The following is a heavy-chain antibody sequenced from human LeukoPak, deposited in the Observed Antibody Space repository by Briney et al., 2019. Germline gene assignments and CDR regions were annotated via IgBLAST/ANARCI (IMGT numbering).Heavy chain of an antibody. V-gene: IGHV4-31*03. CDR2: IYYSGST. Sequence: SQTLSLTCTVSGGSISSGGYYSSWIRQHPGKGLEWIGYIYYSGSTYYNPSLKSRVTISVDTSKNQFSLKLSSVTAADTAVYYCARGGPRRNGYNQDYFDYWGQGTLVTVSS. CDR3: ARGGPRRNGYNQDYFDY. CDR1: GGSISSGGYY. J-gene: IGHJ4*02. D-gene: IGHD5-24*01.